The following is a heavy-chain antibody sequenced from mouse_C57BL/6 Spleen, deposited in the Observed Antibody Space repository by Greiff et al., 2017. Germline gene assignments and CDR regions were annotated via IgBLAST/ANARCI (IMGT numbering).Heavy chain of an antibody. V-gene: IGHV2-2*01. CDR3: ARNDYEGYFDY. CDR2: IWSGGST. D-gene: IGHD2-4*01. J-gene: IGHJ2*01. CDR1: GFSLTSYG. Sequence: VQLVESGPGLVQPSQSLSIPCTVSGFSLTSYGVHWVRQSPGKGLEWLGVIWSGGSTDYNAAFISRLMISKDNSKSQVFVQMNSPQDDNTAKYYCARNDYEGYFDYWGQGTTLTVSS.